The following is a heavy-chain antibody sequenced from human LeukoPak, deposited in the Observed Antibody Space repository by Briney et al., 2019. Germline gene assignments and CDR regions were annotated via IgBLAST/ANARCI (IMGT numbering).Heavy chain of an antibody. CDR1: GGPIRSSY. CDR2: IYDSGST. D-gene: IGHD1-26*01. J-gene: IGHJ4*02. Sequence: SETLSLTCTVSGGPIRSSYWSWIRQPPGKGLEWIGHIYDSGSTNYNPSLKSRVTISVDTSKNQFSLKLSSVTAADTAVYYCARIKVGATVDYWGQGTLVTVSS. CDR3: ARIKVGATVDY. V-gene: IGHV4-59*01.